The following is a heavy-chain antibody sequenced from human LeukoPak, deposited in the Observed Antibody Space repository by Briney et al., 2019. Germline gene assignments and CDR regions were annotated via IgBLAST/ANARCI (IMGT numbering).Heavy chain of an antibody. CDR2: IKSDGSYT. D-gene: IGHD1-26*01. J-gene: IGHJ4*02. CDR1: GFTFSSYW. Sequence: GGSLRLSCAASGFTFSSYWMHWVRQAPGKGLVWVSRIKSDGSYTGYADSVKGRFTISRDDAKNALYLQMNSLRGEDTAVYYCARGIVGATVADYWGQGTLVTVSS. CDR3: ARGIVGATVADY. V-gene: IGHV3-74*01.